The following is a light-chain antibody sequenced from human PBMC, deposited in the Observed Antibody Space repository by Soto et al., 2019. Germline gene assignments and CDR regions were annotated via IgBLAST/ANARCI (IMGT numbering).Light chain of an antibody. V-gene: IGKV1-39*01. CDR2: AAS. CDR1: QSISLF. J-gene: IGKJ1*01. CDR3: HQTDTSPET. Sequence: DLQMTQSPSSLSASVGDTVTITCRASQSISLFLNWYQQKPGKAPKLLIYAASTLQSGVPSRFSGHGSGTDFTLTISSLQPEDFATYYCHQTDTSPETFGQGTKVEIK.